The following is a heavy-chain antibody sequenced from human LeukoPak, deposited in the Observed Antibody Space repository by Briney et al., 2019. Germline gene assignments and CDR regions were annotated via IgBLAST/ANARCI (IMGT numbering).Heavy chain of an antibody. CDR1: GFTYGSYW. V-gene: IGHV3-74*01. Sequence: GGSLRLSCAASGFTYGSYWMHWVRQAPGKGLVWVSRINSDGSSTSYADSVKGRFTISRDNAKNTLYLQMNSLRAEDTAVYYCARGPRGVIPRYYYYYYMDVWGKGTTVTISS. J-gene: IGHJ6*03. CDR3: ARGPRGVIPRYYYYYYMDV. D-gene: IGHD3-10*01. CDR2: INSDGSST.